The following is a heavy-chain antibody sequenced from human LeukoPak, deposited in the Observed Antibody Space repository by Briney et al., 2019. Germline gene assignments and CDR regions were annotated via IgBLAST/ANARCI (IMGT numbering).Heavy chain of an antibody. D-gene: IGHD3-22*01. CDR3: ASKYYYDSRMFDP. CDR2: IYSGGST. CDR1: GFTVSSNY. V-gene: IGHV3-66*01. J-gene: IGHJ5*02. Sequence: PGGSLRLSCAASGFTVSSNYMSWVRQAPGKGLEWVSVIYSGGSTYYADSVKGRFTISRDNSKNTLYLQMNSLRAEDTAVYYCASKYYYDSRMFDPWGQGTLVTVTS.